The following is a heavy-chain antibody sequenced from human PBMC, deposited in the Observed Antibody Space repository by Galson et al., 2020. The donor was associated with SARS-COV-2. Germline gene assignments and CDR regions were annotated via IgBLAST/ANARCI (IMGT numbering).Heavy chain of an antibody. J-gene: IGHJ6*02. CDR3: AREDYYYDSSGYEQTYYYYYGMDV. V-gene: IGHV1-46*01. CDR2: INPSGGST. Sequence: GESLKISCKASGYTFTSYYMHWVRQAPGQGLEWMGIINPSGGSTSYAQKFQGRVTMTRDTSTSTVYMELSSLRSEDTAVYYCAREDYYYDSSGYEQTYYYYYGMDVWGQGTTVTVSS. D-gene: IGHD3-22*01. CDR1: GYTFTSYY.